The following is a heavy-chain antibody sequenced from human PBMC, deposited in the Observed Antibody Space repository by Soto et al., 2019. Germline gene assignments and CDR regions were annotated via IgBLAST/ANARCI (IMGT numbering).Heavy chain of an antibody. V-gene: IGHV3-48*02. CDR3: ARLYYDYV. CDR2: ISYDSDTI. J-gene: IGHJ6*02. D-gene: IGHD3-3*01. Sequence: GVSQIISCAASGFTFSSYAMSWVRQAPGKGLEWIAYISYDSDTIQYADSVKGRFTISRDDAKNSLYLQMNSLRDEDTAVYYCARLYYDYVWGQGTTVTV. CDR1: GFTFSSYA.